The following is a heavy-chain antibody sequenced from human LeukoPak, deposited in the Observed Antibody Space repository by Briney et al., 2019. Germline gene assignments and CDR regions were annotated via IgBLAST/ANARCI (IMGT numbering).Heavy chain of an antibody. CDR3: ARDGGFCGGGFCYRLFDP. D-gene: IGHD2-21*01. CDR1: GFTFSSYN. Sequence: GGSLRLSCAASGFTFSSYNMVWVRQPPGKGLEWISYISDSSITMYYADSVKGRFTISRDNAKNSLYLQMNSLRAEDTAVYYCARDGGFCGGGFCYRLFDPWGQGTLVTVSS. V-gene: IGHV3-48*04. CDR2: ISDSSITM. J-gene: IGHJ5*02.